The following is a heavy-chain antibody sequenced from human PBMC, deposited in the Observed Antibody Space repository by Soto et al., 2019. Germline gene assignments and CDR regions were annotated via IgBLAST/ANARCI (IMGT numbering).Heavy chain of an antibody. CDR1: GYTFTHHG. CDR2: ISAFTDFT. J-gene: IGHJ4*02. D-gene: IGHD6-19*01. CDR3: VKDRPRLTQIMDGIL. Sequence: QVQLVQSGAEVKKPGASVKVSCQTSGYTFTHHGISWVRQAPGQGLEWVGWISAFTDFTDYAQKFQGRVTLTTDKPTSTDYMELRSLTSDDTAVYYCVKDRPRLTQIMDGILWGQGTLVTVSS. V-gene: IGHV1-18*01.